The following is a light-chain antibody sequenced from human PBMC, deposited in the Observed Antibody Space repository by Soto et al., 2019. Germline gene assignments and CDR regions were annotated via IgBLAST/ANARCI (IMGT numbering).Light chain of an antibody. V-gene: IGKV1-9*01. CDR1: QGISSY. CDR3: QQLNSYPLT. J-gene: IGKJ3*01. CDR2: AAS. Sequence: IQLTQSPSSLSASVGDRVNITCRASQGISSYLAWYQQKPGKAPKLLIYAASTLQSGVPSRFSGSGSRTEFTLTISSLQPEDFATYYCQQLNSYPLTFGPGTKVDIK.